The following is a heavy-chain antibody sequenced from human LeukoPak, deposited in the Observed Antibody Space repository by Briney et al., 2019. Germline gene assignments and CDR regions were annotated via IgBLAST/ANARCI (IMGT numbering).Heavy chain of an antibody. V-gene: IGHV1-18*01. CDR1: GYTFTSYG. CDR3: ARDCGMVRGAMVYYYYGMDV. Sequence: ASVKVSCKASGYTFTSYGISWVRQAPGQGLEWMGWISAYNGNTNYAQKLQGRVTMTTDTSTSTAYMELRSLRSDDTAVYYCARDCGMVRGAMVYYYYGMDVWGQGTTVTVSS. J-gene: IGHJ6*02. D-gene: IGHD3-10*01. CDR2: ISAYNGNT.